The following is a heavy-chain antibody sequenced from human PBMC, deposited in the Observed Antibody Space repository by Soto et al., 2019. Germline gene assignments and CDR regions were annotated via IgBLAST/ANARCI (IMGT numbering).Heavy chain of an antibody. CDR1: GFTFSAYA. J-gene: IGHJ4*02. D-gene: IGHD2-2*01. V-gene: IGHV3-30*18. CDR2: ISYDGSNK. Sequence: QVQLVESGGGVVQPGRSLRLSCAASGFTFSAYAMHWVRQAPGKGLEWVAVISYDGSNKYYAVSVKDRFSISRDKDTLFLQRNSLRPEDTAVYFCTKDRQSIIIPSAIGYCDFWGPGRLVTVSS. CDR3: TKDRQSIIIPSAIGYCDF.